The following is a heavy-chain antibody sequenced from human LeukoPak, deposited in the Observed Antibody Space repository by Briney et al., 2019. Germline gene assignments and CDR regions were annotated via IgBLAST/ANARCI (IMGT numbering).Heavy chain of an antibody. D-gene: IGHD6-13*01. V-gene: IGHV4-4*07. CDR2: IYTSGST. CDR1: GGSISSYY. Sequence: PSETLSLTCAVSGGSISSYYWNWIRQPAGKGLEWIGRIYTSGSTNYNPSLKSRVTMSVDTSKNQFSLKLSSVTAADTAVYYCARVDAAAGTNWFDPWGQGTLVTVSS. J-gene: IGHJ5*02. CDR3: ARVDAAAGTNWFDP.